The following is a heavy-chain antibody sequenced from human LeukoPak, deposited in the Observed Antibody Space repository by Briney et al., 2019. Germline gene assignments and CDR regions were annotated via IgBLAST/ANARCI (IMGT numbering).Heavy chain of an antibody. Sequence: GASVKVSCKASGYTFTSYGISWVRQAPGQGLEWMGWISAYNGNTNYAQKLQGRVTMTTDTSTSTAYMELRSLRSDDTAVYYCARDVLAARPLVGWFDPWGQGTLVTVSS. CDR3: ARDVLAARPLVGWFDP. J-gene: IGHJ5*02. CDR1: GYTFTSYG. D-gene: IGHD6-6*01. CDR2: ISAYNGNT. V-gene: IGHV1-18*01.